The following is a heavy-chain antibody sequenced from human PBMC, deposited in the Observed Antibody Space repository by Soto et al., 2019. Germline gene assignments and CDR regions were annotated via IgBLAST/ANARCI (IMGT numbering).Heavy chain of an antibody. CDR3: ARLATVTPPYYFDY. J-gene: IGHJ4*02. CDR2: INPNGGST. Sequence: ASVKVSCKASGYTFTSFYVRWVRQAPGQGLEWMGVINPNGGSTAHAQKFQGRVTMTRDTSTSTVYMELSSLRSEDTAVFYCARLATVTPPYYFDYWGQGTLVTVSS. D-gene: IGHD4-17*01. V-gene: IGHV1-46*01. CDR1: GYTFTSFY.